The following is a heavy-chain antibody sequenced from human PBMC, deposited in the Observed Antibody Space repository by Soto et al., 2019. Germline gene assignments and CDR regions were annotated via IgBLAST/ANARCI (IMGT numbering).Heavy chain of an antibody. V-gene: IGHV1-18*01. CDR2: SSAYNGNT. CDR1: GYTFTSYA. Sequence: QVQLVQSGAEVKKPGASVKVSCKASGYTFTSYAISWVRQAPGQGLEWMGWSSAYNGNTNYAQKLQGRATLPTDSTTITAYVELGSLRSDDTAVDYCARVRVRPVVTQHFFGYGGQGTRVTGSS. CDR3: ARVRVRPVVTQHFFGY. D-gene: IGHD3-22*01. J-gene: IGHJ4*02.